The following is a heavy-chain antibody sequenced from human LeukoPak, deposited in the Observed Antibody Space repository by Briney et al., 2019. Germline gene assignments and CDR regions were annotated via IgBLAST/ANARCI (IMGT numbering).Heavy chain of an antibody. J-gene: IGHJ5*02. CDR1: GYTFTSYY. CDR3: ARGHPYSSSWYLSWFDP. CDR2: INPSGGST. V-gene: IGHV1-46*01. D-gene: IGHD6-13*01. Sequence: GASVKVSCKASGYTFTSYYMHWVRQAPGQGLEWMGIINPSGGSTSYAQKFQGRVTMTRDTSTSTVYMELSSLRSEDTAVYYCARGHPYSSSWYLSWFDPWGQGTLVTVSS.